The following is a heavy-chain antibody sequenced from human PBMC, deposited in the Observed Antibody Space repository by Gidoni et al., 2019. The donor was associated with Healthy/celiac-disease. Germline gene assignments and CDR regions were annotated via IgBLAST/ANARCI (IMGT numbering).Heavy chain of an antibody. Sequence: QLHLQESGPGLVKPSGTLSLTCTVSGGPISSNSYYWGWIRQPPGKGLELIGSIYYSWSTYYNPSLKSRVTISVDTSKNQFSLKLSSVTAADTTVYYCARLRYCSGGSCPYRYFDYWGQGTLVTVSS. V-gene: IGHV4-39*01. J-gene: IGHJ4*02. CDR3: ARLRYCSGGSCPYRYFDY. CDR2: IYYSWST. D-gene: IGHD2-15*01. CDR1: GGPISSNSYY.